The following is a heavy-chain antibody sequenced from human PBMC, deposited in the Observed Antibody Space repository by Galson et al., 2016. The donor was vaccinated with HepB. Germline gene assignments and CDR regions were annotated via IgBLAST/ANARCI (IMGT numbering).Heavy chain of an antibody. CDR3: ARHGDYDILTGYYMVGLVGPFDY. J-gene: IGHJ4*02. Sequence: QSGAEVKKPGQSLKISCKGSGYIFASYWIGWVRQMPGKGLEWMGIIYPGDSDTRYSPSFQGQVTISADKSISTAYLQWSDLKASDTAMYYCARHGDYDILTGYYMVGLVGPFDYWGQGTLVTVSS. D-gene: IGHD3-9*01. CDR1: GYIFASYW. CDR2: IYPGDSDT. V-gene: IGHV5-51*01.